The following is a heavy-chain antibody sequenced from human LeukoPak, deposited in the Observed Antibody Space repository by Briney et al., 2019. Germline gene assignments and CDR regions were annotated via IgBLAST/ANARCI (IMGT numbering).Heavy chain of an antibody. CDR3: ASLYSSNWGYITN. V-gene: IGHV4-39*01. Sequence: SETLSLTCTVSGGSISSSSYYWGWIRQPPGKGLEWIGSIFYSGSTYYNPSLESRVTISVDTSKNQFSLNLSSVTAADTAVYHCASLYSSNWGYITNWGQGTLVTVSS. D-gene: IGHD6-13*01. J-gene: IGHJ4*02. CDR2: IFYSGST. CDR1: GGSISSSSYY.